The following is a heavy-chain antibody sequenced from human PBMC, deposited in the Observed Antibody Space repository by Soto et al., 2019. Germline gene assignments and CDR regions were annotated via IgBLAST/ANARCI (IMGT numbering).Heavy chain of an antibody. Sequence: PSETLSLTCTVSGVSISSSSYYWGWIRQPPGKGREWIGRIYDSVTTYYNPSLKSRVTISVDTSKNHFSLNLSSVTAADTAVYYCARHRGYYDILTGYYTELNFDYWGQGTLVTVSS. J-gene: IGHJ4*02. CDR3: ARHRGYYDILTGYYTELNFDY. V-gene: IGHV4-39*01. CDR2: IYDSVTT. CDR1: GVSISSSSYY. D-gene: IGHD3-9*01.